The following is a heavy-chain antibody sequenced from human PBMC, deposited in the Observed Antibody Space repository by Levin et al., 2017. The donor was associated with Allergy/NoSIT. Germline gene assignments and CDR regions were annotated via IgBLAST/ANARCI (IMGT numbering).Heavy chain of an antibody. D-gene: IGHD6-6*01. CDR2: IIPIFGTA. V-gene: IGHV1-69*06. Sequence: SVKVSCKASGGTFSSYAISWVRQAPGQGLEWMGGIIPIFGTANYAQKFQGRVTITADKSTSTAYMELSSLRSEDTAVYYCARGDMGDNPTSIAARYYYYYGMDVWGQGTTVTVSS. J-gene: IGHJ6*02. CDR3: ARGDMGDNPTSIAARYYYYYGMDV. CDR1: GGTFSSYA.